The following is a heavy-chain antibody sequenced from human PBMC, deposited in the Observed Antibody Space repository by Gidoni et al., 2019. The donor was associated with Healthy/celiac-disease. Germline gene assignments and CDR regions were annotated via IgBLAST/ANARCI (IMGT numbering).Heavy chain of an antibody. CDR3: ARSPLVAGANWFDP. D-gene: IGHD2-15*01. CDR2: INPNSGGT. V-gene: IGHV1-2*04. Sequence: QVQLVQSGAEVKKPGASVQVSCKASGSTFTGYYRHWVRQAPGHVLEWMGWINPNSGGTNYAQKFQGWVTMTRDTSISTAYMELSRLRSDDTAVYYCARSPLVAGANWFDPWGQGTLVTVSS. CDR1: GSTFTGYY. J-gene: IGHJ5*02.